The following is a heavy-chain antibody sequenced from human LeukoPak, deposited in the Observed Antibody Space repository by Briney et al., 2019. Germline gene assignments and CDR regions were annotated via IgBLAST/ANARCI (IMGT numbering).Heavy chain of an antibody. V-gene: IGHV4-38-2*02. CDR3: ARGWVYSNYGNWFDP. D-gene: IGHD4-11*01. CDR2: IYHSGST. Sequence: SETLCLTCTVSGYSISSGYYWGWIRQPPGKGLEWIGSIYHSGSTYYNPSLKSRVTISVDTSKNQFSLKLSSVTAADTAVYYCARGWVYSNYGNWFDPWGQGTLVTVSS. CDR1: GYSISSGYY. J-gene: IGHJ5*02.